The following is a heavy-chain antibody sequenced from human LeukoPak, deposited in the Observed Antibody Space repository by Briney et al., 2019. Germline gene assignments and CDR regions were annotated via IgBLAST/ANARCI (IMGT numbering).Heavy chain of an antibody. CDR1: GYTFTTYT. CDR3: AREIDRDGYNRFFDY. Sequence: GASVKVSCKASGYTFTTYTMHWVRQAPGQRLEWMGWINAGNGNTKYSQELQGRVTITRDTSASTAYMDLSSLRSEDTAVYYCAREIDRDGYNRFFDYWGQGTLVTVSS. V-gene: IGHV1-3*01. D-gene: IGHD5-24*01. CDR2: INAGNGNT. J-gene: IGHJ4*02.